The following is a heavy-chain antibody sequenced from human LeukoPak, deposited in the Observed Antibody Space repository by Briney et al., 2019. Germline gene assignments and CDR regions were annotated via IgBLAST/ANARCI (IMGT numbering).Heavy chain of an antibody. Sequence: PSETLSLTCTVSGDSISSSSHYWGWIRQPPGKGLEWIGSIYYSGTTYYNPSLKSRVTISVDTSKNQFSLKLRSVTAADTAVYYCARHGSNWYDFDYWGQGTLDTVSS. D-gene: IGHD6-13*01. V-gene: IGHV4-39*01. J-gene: IGHJ4*02. CDR1: GDSISSSSHY. CDR3: ARHGSNWYDFDY. CDR2: IYYSGTT.